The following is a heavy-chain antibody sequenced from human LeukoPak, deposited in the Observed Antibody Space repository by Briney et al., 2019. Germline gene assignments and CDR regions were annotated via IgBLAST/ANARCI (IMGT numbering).Heavy chain of an antibody. Sequence: SETLSLTCTVSGYSISSGYNWGWIRQPPGKGLEWIGSISHSGSTFYNPSLMSRVTISIDTSRNQFSLKLGSVTAADTAVYYCARAVYSSSWTVYYYYYYYMDVWGKGTTVTVSS. CDR1: GYSISSGYN. V-gene: IGHV4-38-2*02. D-gene: IGHD6-13*01. CDR2: ISHSGST. CDR3: ARAVYSSSWTVYYYYYYYMDV. J-gene: IGHJ6*03.